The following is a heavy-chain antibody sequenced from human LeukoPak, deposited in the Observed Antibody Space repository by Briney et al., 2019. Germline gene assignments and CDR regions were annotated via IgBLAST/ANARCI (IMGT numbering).Heavy chain of an antibody. CDR3: ARRSDI. CDR1: GFMFSSYW. J-gene: IGHJ3*02. CDR2: INQSGST. V-gene: IGHV4-34*01. Sequence: GSLRLSCAASGFMFSSYWMSWIRQPPGKGLEWIGEINQSGSTNYNPSLRSRVTISVDTSKNQFSLKLTSVTAADTAVYYCARRSDIWGQGTMVTVSS.